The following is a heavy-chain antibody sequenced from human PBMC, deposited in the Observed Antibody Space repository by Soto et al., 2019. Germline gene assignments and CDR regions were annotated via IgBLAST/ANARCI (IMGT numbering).Heavy chain of an antibody. CDR3: AGYYYDSSGYYGGLDY. CDR2: IKQDGSEK. J-gene: IGHJ4*02. V-gene: IGHV3-7*03. Sequence: GSLRLSCAASGFTFSSYWMSWVRQAPGKGLEWVANIKQDGSEKYYVDSVKGRFTISRDNAKNSLYLQMNSLRAEDTAVYYCAGYYYDSSGYYGGLDYWGQGTLVTVSS. D-gene: IGHD3-22*01. CDR1: GFTFSSYW.